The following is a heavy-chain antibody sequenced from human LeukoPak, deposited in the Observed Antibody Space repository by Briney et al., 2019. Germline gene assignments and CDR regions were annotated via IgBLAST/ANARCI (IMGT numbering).Heavy chain of an antibody. CDR1: GYIFSNNW. J-gene: IGHJ6*04. CDR3: ARDNDGKDV. Sequence: GGSLRLSCAASGYIFSNNWMSWVRQAPGKGLEWVANINQDGSEKYYVDSVKGRFTISRDNAKNLLYLQMNSLRVEDTAVFYCARDNDGKDVWGKGTTVTISS. V-gene: IGHV3-7*01. D-gene: IGHD2-8*01. CDR2: INQDGSEK.